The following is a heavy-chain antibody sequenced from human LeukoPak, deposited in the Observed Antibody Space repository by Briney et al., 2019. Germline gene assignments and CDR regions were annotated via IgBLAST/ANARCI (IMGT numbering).Heavy chain of an antibody. J-gene: IGHJ5*02. V-gene: IGHV3-74*01. CDR3: VRETRIGSSGTQGWFDP. Sequence: GGSLRLSCLVSGFTFSSFWMHWVRQIPGKGLVWVSRIKTDGSSTDYADSVKGRFTISRDNARNTLYLQMDSLRVEDTAVYYCVRETRIGSSGTQGWFDPWGQGTLVTVFS. D-gene: IGHD1-1*01. CDR1: GFTFSSFW. CDR2: IKTDGSST.